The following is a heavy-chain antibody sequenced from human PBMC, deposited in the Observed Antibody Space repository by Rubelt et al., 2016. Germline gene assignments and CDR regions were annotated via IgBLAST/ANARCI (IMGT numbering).Heavy chain of an antibody. V-gene: IGHV3-30*01. CDR3: ARDSRTTDAFDI. Sequence: DGSNKYYADSVKGRFTISRDNSKNTLYLQMNSLRAEDTAVYYCARDSRTTDAFDIWGQGTMVTVSS. J-gene: IGHJ3*02. D-gene: IGHD1/OR15-1a*01. CDR2: DGSNK.